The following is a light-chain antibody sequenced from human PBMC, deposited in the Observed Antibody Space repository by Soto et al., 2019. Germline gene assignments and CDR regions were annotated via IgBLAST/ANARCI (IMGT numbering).Light chain of an antibody. CDR2: ATN. CDR3: VLYLGRGIVV. Sequence: QTVVTQEPSFSVSPGETVTLTCGLNSGSVSTNYYPGWYQQTPGQAPRTLIYATNTRSSGVPDRFSGSILGNKAALTIAGAQADDESDYYCVLYLGRGIVVFGGGTKLTVL. V-gene: IGLV8-61*01. CDR1: SGSVSTNYY. J-gene: IGLJ2*01.